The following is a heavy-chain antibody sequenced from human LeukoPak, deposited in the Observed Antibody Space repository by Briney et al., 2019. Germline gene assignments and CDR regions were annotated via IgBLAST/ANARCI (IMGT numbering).Heavy chain of an antibody. Sequence: MPSETLSLTCTVSGGSISSYYWSWIRQPPGKGLEWIGYIHYSGSTNYNPSLKSRVTISVDTSKNQFSLKLSSVTAADTAVYYCARVRSSSSYPLFDYWGQGTLVTVSS. CDR2: IHYSGST. D-gene: IGHD6-6*01. J-gene: IGHJ4*02. CDR1: GGSISSYY. V-gene: IGHV4-59*01. CDR3: ARVRSSSSYPLFDY.